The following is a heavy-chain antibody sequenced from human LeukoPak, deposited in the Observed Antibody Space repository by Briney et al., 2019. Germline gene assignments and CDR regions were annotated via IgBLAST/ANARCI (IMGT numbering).Heavy chain of an antibody. D-gene: IGHD3-22*01. CDR3: ARETEYYYDSSGYYPHAFDI. CDR2: INPNSGGT. V-gene: IGHV1-2*02. CDR1: GYTFTGYY. J-gene: IGHJ3*02. Sequence: ASVKVSCKASGYTFTGYYMHWVRQAPGQGLEWMGWINPNSGGTNYARKFQGRVTMTRDTSISTAYMELSRLRSDDTAVYYCARETEYYYDSSGYYPHAFDIWGQGTMVTVSS.